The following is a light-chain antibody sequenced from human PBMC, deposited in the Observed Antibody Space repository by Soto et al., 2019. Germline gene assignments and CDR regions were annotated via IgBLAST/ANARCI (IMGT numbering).Light chain of an antibody. CDR3: QQYGSSPWT. CDR1: QSDSSSN. V-gene: IGKV3-20*01. Sequence: EIVLTQSPGTLSLSPGERATLSCRASQSDSSSNLAWYQQKLGQAPRLLIYLASSRAAGIPDRFSGSGSGTDFTLTISRLEPEDFAVYYCQQYGSSPWTFGQGTKVEVK. J-gene: IGKJ1*01. CDR2: LAS.